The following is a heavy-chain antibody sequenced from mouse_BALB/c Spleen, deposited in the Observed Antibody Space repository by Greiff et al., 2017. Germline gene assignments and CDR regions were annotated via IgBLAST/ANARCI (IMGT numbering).Heavy chain of an antibody. D-gene: IGHD1-1*01. CDR2: ISYDGSN. CDR1: GYSITSGYY. J-gene: IGHJ4*01. V-gene: IGHV3-6*02. CDR3: AAYSSAMDY. Sequence: EVQVVESGPGLVKPSQSLSLTCSVTGYSITSGYYWNWIRQFPGNKLEWMGYISYDGSNNYNPSLKNRISITRDTSKNQFFLKLNSVTTEDTATYYCAAYSSAMDYWGQGTSVTVSS.